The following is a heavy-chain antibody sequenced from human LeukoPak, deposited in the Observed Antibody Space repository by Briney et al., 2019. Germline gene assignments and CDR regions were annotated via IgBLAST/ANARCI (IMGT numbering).Heavy chain of an antibody. J-gene: IGHJ4*02. CDR3: AHVLWFGEGYYFDY. Sequence: SGPALVKPTQTLTLTCTFSGFSLSTSGMCVSWIRQPPGKALEWLARIDWDDDKYYSTSLKSRLTITKDTSKNQVVLTMTNMDPVDTATYYCAHVLWFGEGYYFDYWGQGTLVTVSP. V-gene: IGHV2-70*11. CDR2: IDWDDDK. CDR1: GFSLSTSGMC. D-gene: IGHD3-10*01.